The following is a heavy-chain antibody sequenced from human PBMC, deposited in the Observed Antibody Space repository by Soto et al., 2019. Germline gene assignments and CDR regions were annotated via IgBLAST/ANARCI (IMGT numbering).Heavy chain of an antibody. J-gene: IGHJ4*02. CDR2: IKQDGSEK. Sequence: EVQLVESGGGLVQPGGSLKLSCAASGFTFSDYWMSWVRQAPGKGLEWVANIKQDGSEKYYVDSVKGRFTISRDNAKNSLYLEMNSLRAEDTAVYYCARVTLGSMIAATLGLDYWGQGTLVTVSS. CDR3: ARVTLGSMIAATLGLDY. CDR1: GFTFSDYW. D-gene: IGHD2-15*01. V-gene: IGHV3-7*01.